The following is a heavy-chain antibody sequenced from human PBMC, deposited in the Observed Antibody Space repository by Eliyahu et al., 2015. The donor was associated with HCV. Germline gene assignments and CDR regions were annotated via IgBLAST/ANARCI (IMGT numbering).Heavy chain of an antibody. J-gene: IGHJ3*02. D-gene: IGHD3-9*01. CDR2: INQDGSEK. V-gene: IGHV3-7*03. CDR3: ARVQASFTFDWLPRMDAFDI. Sequence: EVQLVESGGGLVQPGGSLRLSCAASGFPFSSYWLPWVRQAPGKGXGWVANINQDGSEKYYVDSVKGRFTISRDNAKNSLFLQVNSLRAEDTAVYYCARVQASFTFDWLPRMDAFDIWGQGTVVTVSS. CDR1: GFPFSSYW.